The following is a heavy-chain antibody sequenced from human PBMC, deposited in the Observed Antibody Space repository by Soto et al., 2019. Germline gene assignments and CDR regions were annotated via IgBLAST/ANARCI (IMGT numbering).Heavy chain of an antibody. CDR1: GFTFRSYA. CDR3: ATDLRFDLLPGSYGPYHYYGLDV. J-gene: IGHJ6*02. D-gene: IGHD3-9*01. V-gene: IGHV3-48*02. CDR2: ISSSSSTI. Sequence: GGALRLSWVASGFTFRSYAMSWGRQAPGEGVEGGSYISSSSSTIYYANSVKGPFTISRDTATISLYLPMNSLSDEDTAVYYCATDLRFDLLPGSYGPYHYYGLDVWGPGTTVTVSS.